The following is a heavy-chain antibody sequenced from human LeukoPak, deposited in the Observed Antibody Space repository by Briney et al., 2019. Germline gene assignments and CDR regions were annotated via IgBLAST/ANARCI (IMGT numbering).Heavy chain of an antibody. CDR2: MNPNSGNT. CDR3: ARLMYSSSWYGGAYYYYYMDV. CDR1: GYTFTSYD. D-gene: IGHD6-13*01. J-gene: IGHJ6*03. V-gene: IGHV1-8*03. Sequence: ASVKVSCKASGYTFTSYDINWVRQATGQGLEWMGWMNPNSGNTGYAQKFQGRVTITRNTSISTAYMELSSLRSEDTAVYYCARLMYSSSWYGGAYYYYYMDVWGKGTTVTVSS.